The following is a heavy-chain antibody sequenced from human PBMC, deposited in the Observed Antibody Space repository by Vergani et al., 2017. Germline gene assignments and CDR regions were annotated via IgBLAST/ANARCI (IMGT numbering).Heavy chain of an antibody. V-gene: IGHV3-9*01. J-gene: IGHJ4*02. CDR1: GFTFDDYA. CDR3: AKDKSPSYYDSSGPTSV. D-gene: IGHD3-22*01. CDR2: ISWNSGSI. Sequence: EVQLVESGGGLVQPGRSLRLSCAASGFTFDDYAMHWVRQAPGKGLEWVSGISWNSGSIGYADSVKGRFTISRDNSKNTLYLQMNSLRAEDTAVYYCAKDKSPSYYDSSGPTSVWGQGTLVTVSS.